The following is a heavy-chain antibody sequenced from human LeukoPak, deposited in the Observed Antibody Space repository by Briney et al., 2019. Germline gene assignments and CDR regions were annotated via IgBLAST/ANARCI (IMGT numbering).Heavy chain of an antibody. CDR3: ARGGINMADY. V-gene: IGHV3-30*04. Sequence: PGRSLRLSCAASGFTFSNYAIDWVRQAPGKGLDWVAVISDDGRDKYYADSVKGRFTISRDKSTLYLQMNSLRAEDTALYYCARGGINMADYWGQGTLVTVSS. D-gene: IGHD5-24*01. CDR2: ISDDGRDK. J-gene: IGHJ4*02. CDR1: GFTFSNYA.